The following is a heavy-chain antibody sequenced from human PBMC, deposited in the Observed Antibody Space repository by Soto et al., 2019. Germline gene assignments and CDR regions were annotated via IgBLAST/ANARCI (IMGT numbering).Heavy chain of an antibody. CDR3: ATDCSGGSCRLYYYYYYGMDV. V-gene: IGHV3-23*01. D-gene: IGHD2-15*01. Sequence: VGSLRLSCAASGFTFSSYAMSWVRQAPGKGLEWVSAISGSGRSTYYADSVKGRFTISRDNSKNTLYLKMNSLRAEDTAVYYCATDCSGGSCRLYYYYYYGMDVWGQGTTVTVSS. CDR2: ISGSGRST. J-gene: IGHJ6*02. CDR1: GFTFSSYA.